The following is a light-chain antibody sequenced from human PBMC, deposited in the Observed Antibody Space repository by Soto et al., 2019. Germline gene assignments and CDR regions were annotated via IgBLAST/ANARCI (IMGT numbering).Light chain of an antibody. Sequence: EIVMTRSPATLSVSPGERATLSCRASQSLSRNLAWYQQKPGQAPRLLIYAASTRGTGVPARFSGSGSGTEFTLTINSLQSEDFAVYYCQHYIKWPLTFGGGTKVEI. V-gene: IGKV3-15*01. CDR2: AAS. CDR1: QSLSRN. CDR3: QHYIKWPLT. J-gene: IGKJ4*01.